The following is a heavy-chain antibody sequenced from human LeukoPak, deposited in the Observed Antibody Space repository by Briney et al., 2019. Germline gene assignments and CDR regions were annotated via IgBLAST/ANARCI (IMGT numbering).Heavy chain of an antibody. D-gene: IGHD3-16*01. Sequence: ASVKVSCKASGYTFTDNNLHWVRQAPGQGLEWMGWINPNSGDTNYAQKFQGRVTMTRDTSISIAYMELSRLRSDDTAVYYCARVRYRLAETYIDYWGQGTLVTVSS. V-gene: IGHV1-2*02. CDR2: INPNSGDT. J-gene: IGHJ4*02. CDR1: GYTFTDNN. CDR3: ARVRYRLAETYIDY.